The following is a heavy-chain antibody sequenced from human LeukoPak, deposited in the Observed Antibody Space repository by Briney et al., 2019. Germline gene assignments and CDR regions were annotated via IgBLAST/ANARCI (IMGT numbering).Heavy chain of an antibody. V-gene: IGHV3-30*04. CDR3: ARDLAYCGGECYSGDAFDI. CDR2: ISNDGSKK. D-gene: IGHD2-21*01. Sequence: GGSLRLSCAASGFTFSSYAMSWVRQAPGKGLEWVAVISNDGSKKQYADSVKGRFTISRDNSKNTLYLQMNSLRAEDTDVYYCARDLAYCGGECYSGDAFDIWGQGTMVTVSS. CDR1: GFTFSSYA. J-gene: IGHJ3*02.